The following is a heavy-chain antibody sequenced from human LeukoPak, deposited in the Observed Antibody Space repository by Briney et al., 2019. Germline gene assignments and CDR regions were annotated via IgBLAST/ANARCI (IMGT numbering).Heavy chain of an antibody. Sequence: ASVKVSCKASGYTFTGYFMHWVRQAPGQGLEWMGWINPNSGGTNYAQKFQGRVTMTGDTSISTAYMDLSSLRSDDTAVYYCARVQEQNWFDPWGQGTLVTVSS. CDR2: INPNSGGT. D-gene: IGHD6-13*01. CDR3: ARVQEQNWFDP. J-gene: IGHJ5*02. CDR1: GYTFTGYF. V-gene: IGHV1-2*02.